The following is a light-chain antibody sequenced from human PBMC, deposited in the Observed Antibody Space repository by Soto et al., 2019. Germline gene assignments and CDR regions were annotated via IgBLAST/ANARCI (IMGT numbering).Light chain of an antibody. V-gene: IGLV1-40*01. CDR3: QSYDSGLSGYV. CDR1: SSNIGAGYD. J-gene: IGLJ1*01. CDR2: GNS. Sequence: QPVLTQPPSVSGAPGQRVTISCTGSSSNIGAGYDVHWYQQLPGTAPKLLIYGNSNRPSGVPDRCSGSKSGTSASLAITGLQAEDEADYSCQSYDSGLSGYVFGTGTKLTVL.